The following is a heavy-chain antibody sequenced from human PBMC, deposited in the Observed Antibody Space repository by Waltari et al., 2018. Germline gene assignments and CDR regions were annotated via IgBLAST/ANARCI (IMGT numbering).Heavy chain of an antibody. D-gene: IGHD6-19*01. Sequence: EVQLLESGGGLVQPGGSLRLSCAASGFTFSSYAMSWVRQAPGKGLDWVSVIYSGGSTYYADSVKGRFTISRDNSKNTLYLQMNSLRAEDTAVYYCARGAVAGTIYAFDIWGQGTMVTVSS. CDR1: GFTFSSYA. J-gene: IGHJ3*02. V-gene: IGHV3-23*03. CDR2: IYSGGST. CDR3: ARGAVAGTIYAFDI.